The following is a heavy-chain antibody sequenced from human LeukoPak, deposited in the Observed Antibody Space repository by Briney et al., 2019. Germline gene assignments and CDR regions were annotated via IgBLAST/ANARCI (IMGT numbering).Heavy chain of an antibody. J-gene: IGHJ5*02. CDR1: GFTFEIYA. V-gene: IGHV3-23*01. D-gene: IGHD3-10*02. CDR2: MCGSAGCT. Sequence: PGGSLRLSSAASGFTFEIYAMSWVRLAPGKGLQWVASMCGSAGCTFYADSVKGRFTISRDNSKNTLYLQMNGLRAEDTAIYYCVRDRSNYHESNGHYYNRDGDHWGQGTLVTVSS. CDR3: VRDRSNYHESNGHYYNRDGDH.